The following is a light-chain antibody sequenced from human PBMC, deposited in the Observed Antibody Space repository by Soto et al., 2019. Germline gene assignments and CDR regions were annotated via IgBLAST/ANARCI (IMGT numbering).Light chain of an antibody. CDR3: QQYDISPYT. J-gene: IGKJ2*01. CDR1: QSVSGSY. CDR2: AAS. V-gene: IGKV3-20*01. Sequence: EIVLTQSPGTLSLSPGERATLSCRTSQSVSGSYITWYQQKPGQPPRLLIYAASNRATGIPDRFSGSGSGTYFTLTISRLEPDDFAMYYCQQYDISPYTFGQGTKLDIK.